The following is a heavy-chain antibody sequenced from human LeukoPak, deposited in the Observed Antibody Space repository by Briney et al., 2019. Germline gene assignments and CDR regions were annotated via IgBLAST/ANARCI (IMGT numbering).Heavy chain of an antibody. Sequence: PSETLSLTCTVSGGSISSDSYYWSWIRQPAGKGLEWIGRIYNTGSTYYNPPLKSRVTISLDTSKNQFSLNLSSVTAADTAVYYCARDLMGASHFDYWGQGTLVTVSS. CDR2: IYNTGST. CDR1: GGSISSDSYY. D-gene: IGHD4/OR15-4a*01. V-gene: IGHV4-61*10. CDR3: ARDLMGASHFDY. J-gene: IGHJ4*02.